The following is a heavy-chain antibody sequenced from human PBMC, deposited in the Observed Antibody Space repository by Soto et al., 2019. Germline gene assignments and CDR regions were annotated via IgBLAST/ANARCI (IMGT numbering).Heavy chain of an antibody. V-gene: IGHV1-8*01. Sequence: ASEKVSCKASGYTFTSYDINWVRQATGQGLEWMGWMNPNSGTTGYAQKFQGRVTMTRNTSISTSYMELSSLRSEDTAVYYCARFYGSGTYPPPYYYYGMDFWGQVTTVTVSS. J-gene: IGHJ6*02. CDR3: ARFYGSGTYPPPYYYYGMDF. CDR1: GYTFTSYD. CDR2: MNPNSGTT. D-gene: IGHD3-10*01.